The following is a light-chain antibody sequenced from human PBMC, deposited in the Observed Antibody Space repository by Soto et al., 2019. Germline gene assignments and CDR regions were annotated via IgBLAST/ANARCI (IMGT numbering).Light chain of an antibody. V-gene: IGLV1-40*01. CDR2: GNK. CDR3: STWDDTLKGPV. CDR1: SSNIGAGFD. J-gene: IGLJ3*02. Sequence: QSVLTQPPSVSGAPGQRVTISCTGSSSNIGAGFDVHWYQQLPGTAPKLVIYGNKNRPSGVPDRFSGSRSDTSASLAITGLQGEDEADYYCSTWDDTLKGPVFGGGTKLTVL.